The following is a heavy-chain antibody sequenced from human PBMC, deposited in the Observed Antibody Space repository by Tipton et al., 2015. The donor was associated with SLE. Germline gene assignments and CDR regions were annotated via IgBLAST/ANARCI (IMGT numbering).Heavy chain of an antibody. CDR2: IYSSGRT. J-gene: IGHJ3*01. CDR1: GGAISTFY. V-gene: IGHV4-4*07. D-gene: IGHD1-26*01. Sequence: TLSLTCTVSGGAISTFYWSWVRQSAGKGLEWIGRIYSSGRTNYNPSLKSRVTMSVDTSRKQFSLTLMSVTAADTAVYFCARIVAGPGDAFDVWGQGTMVTVSS. CDR3: ARIVAGPGDAFDV.